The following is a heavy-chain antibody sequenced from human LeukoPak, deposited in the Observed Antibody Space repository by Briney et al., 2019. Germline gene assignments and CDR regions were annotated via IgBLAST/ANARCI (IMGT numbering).Heavy chain of an antibody. CDR3: ARSGTVTTLDY. Sequence: SETLSLTCSVTGGSISSYYWSWIRQPAGKGLEWIGRIYTSWSTYYNPSLKSRVTMSVDTSKNQFSLKLSSVTAADTAVYYCARSGTVTTLDYWGQGTLVTVSS. CDR2: IYTSWST. V-gene: IGHV4-4*07. CDR1: GGSISSYY. D-gene: IGHD4-17*01. J-gene: IGHJ4*02.